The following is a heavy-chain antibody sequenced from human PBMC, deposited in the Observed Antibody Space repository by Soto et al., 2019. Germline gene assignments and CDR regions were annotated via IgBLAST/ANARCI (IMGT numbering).Heavy chain of an antibody. D-gene: IGHD2-15*01. CDR1: GFTFNNGW. V-gene: IGHV3-15*01. Sequence: EVQLVESGGGLVQPGGSLRLSCAASGFTFNNGWMSWVRYAPGKWLERVGRIKSKVAGGTTDYSAPVQGRFTMSRDDSKNTVHLQMSSLKTEDTAVYYCTPDSTQTFCDGGPCYSVLTKIHDSWGQGTLVTVSS. J-gene: IGHJ4*02. CDR3: TPDSTQTFCDGGPCYSVLTKIHDS. CDR2: IKSKVAGGTT.